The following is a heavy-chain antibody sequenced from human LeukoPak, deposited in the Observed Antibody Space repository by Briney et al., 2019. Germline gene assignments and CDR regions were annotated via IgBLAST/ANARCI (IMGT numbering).Heavy chain of an antibody. Sequence: GGSLRLSCAASGFTFSSYAMSWVRQAPGKGLEWVSAISGSGGSTYYAYSVKGRFTISRDNSKNTLYLQMNSLRAEDTAVCYCAKDSVYSKIYYFDYWGQGTLVTVSS. V-gene: IGHV3-23*01. D-gene: IGHD4-11*01. CDR1: GFTFSSYA. J-gene: IGHJ4*02. CDR2: ISGSGGST. CDR3: AKDSVYSKIYYFDY.